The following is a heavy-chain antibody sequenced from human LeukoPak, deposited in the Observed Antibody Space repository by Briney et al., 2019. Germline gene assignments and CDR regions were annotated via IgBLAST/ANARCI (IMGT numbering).Heavy chain of an antibody. Sequence: GESLKISCKGSGYSFTSYWIGWVRPMPGKGLEWMGIIYPGDSDTRYSPSFQGQVTISADKSISTAYLQWSSLKASDTAMYYCARRGYYDSSGFLRRAFDIWGQGTMVTVSS. CDR2: IYPGDSDT. D-gene: IGHD3-22*01. CDR1: GYSFTSYW. J-gene: IGHJ3*02. CDR3: ARRGYYDSSGFLRRAFDI. V-gene: IGHV5-51*01.